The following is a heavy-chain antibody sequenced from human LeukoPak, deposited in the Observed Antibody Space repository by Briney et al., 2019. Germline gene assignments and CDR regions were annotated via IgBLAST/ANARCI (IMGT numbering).Heavy chain of an antibody. Sequence: GGSLRLSCAASGFTFIDYDMHWVRQVIGKGLEWVSAIGIRGDTHYSGSVKGRFTISRENAESSLYLQMNSLRAEDTAVYYCAKDLDAKVEYSSSDYWGQGTLVTVSS. D-gene: IGHD6-6*01. J-gene: IGHJ4*02. CDR2: IGIRGDT. CDR1: GFTFIDYD. CDR3: AKDLDAKVEYSSSDY. V-gene: IGHV3-13*01.